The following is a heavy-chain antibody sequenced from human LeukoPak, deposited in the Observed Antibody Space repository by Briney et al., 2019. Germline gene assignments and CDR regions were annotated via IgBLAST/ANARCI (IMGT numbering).Heavy chain of an antibody. J-gene: IGHJ1*01. V-gene: IGHV4-34*01. CDR3: ANFWSSIAAAGLPRIGYFQH. CDR1: GGSFSGYY. CDR2: INHSGST. Sequence: SEALSLTCAVSGGSFSGYYWSWLRQPPGKGLEWIGEINHSGSTNYNPSLKSRVTISVDTSKNQFSLKLSSVTAADTAVYYCANFWSSIAAAGLPRIGYFQHWGQGTLVTVSS. D-gene: IGHD6-13*01.